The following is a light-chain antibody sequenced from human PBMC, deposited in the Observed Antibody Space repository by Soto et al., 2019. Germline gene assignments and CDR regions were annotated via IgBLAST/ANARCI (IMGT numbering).Light chain of an antibody. CDR3: LQYGIPLWT. CDR1: QSVTANY. V-gene: IGKV3-20*01. Sequence: EIALTQSPGTLSLSPGERATLSCRASQSVTANYLAWYQQKPGQAPRLLIYAASIGATGIPDRFSGSGSGTDFTLTIGRLEPEDFAVYYCLQYGIPLWTFGQGT. CDR2: AAS. J-gene: IGKJ1*01.